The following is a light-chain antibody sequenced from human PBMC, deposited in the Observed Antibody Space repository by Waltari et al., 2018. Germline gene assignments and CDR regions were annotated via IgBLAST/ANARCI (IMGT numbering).Light chain of an antibody. J-gene: IGLJ3*02. V-gene: IGLV2-8*01. CDR3: SSYAGDNSLAPDWV. Sequence: QSALTQPPSASGSPGQSVTISCTGTSGDIGRHNFVSWYQQRPGKAPKLIIYELNKRPSGVPDPFTCSKSCHTASLTVSGLQTEDEADYYCSSYAGDNSLAPDWVFGGGTTLTVL. CDR2: ELN. CDR1: SGDIGRHNF.